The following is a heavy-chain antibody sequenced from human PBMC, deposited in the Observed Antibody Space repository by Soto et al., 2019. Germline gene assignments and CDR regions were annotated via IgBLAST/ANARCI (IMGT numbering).Heavy chain of an antibody. CDR2: ISYDGSNK. CDR1: GFTFSSYG. Sequence: GGSLRLSCAASGFTFSSYGMHWVRQAPGKGLEWVAVISYDGSNKYYADSVKGRFTISRDNSKNTLYLQMNSLRAEDTAVYYCAKGPGYCSGGSCYSRGAFDIWGQGTMVTVSS. J-gene: IGHJ3*02. V-gene: IGHV3-30*18. CDR3: AKGPGYCSGGSCYSRGAFDI. D-gene: IGHD2-15*01.